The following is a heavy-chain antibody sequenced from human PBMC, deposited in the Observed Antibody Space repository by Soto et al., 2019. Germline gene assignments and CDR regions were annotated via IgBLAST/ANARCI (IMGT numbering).Heavy chain of an antibody. J-gene: IGHJ4*02. CDR1: GFTFSTYA. D-gene: IGHD5-18*01. CDR3: ARDGRAMNDY. CDR2: ISSNGGTT. V-gene: IGHV3-64*01. Sequence: EVQLVESGGGLVQPGGSLRLSCAASGFTFSTYAMQWVRQAPGKGLEFVSSISSNGGTTNYAYSVKGRFTISRDNSRDTLYLQMGSLRPEEMAVYCCARDGRAMNDYWGQGTLVTVSS.